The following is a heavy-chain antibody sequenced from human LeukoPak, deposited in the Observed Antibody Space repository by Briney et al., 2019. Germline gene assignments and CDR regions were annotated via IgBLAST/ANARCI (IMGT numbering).Heavy chain of an antibody. CDR2: ISSSSSYI. D-gene: IGHD3-3*02. CDR1: GFTFSSYS. Sequence: GGSLRLSCAASGFTFSSYSMNWVHQAPGKGLEWVSSISSSSSYIYYADSVKGRFTISRDNAKNSLYLQMNSLRAEDTAVYYCARDLALAAQDYYYYYGMDVWGQGTTVTVSS. J-gene: IGHJ6*02. CDR3: ARDLALAAQDYYYYYGMDV. V-gene: IGHV3-21*01.